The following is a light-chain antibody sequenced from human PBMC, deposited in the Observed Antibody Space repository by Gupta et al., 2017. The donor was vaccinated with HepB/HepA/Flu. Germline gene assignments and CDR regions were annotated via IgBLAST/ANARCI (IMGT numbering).Light chain of an antibody. CDR1: NSDGGIDNY. V-gene: IGLV2-14*01. J-gene: IGLJ3*02. CDR2: DVN. Sequence: SALTQAASVSGSPVPSITISFTGTNSDGGIDNYVSWYQQHPGKAPQLMFYDVNSRPSGGASRVSGSKSGTTAALTISGLPAEDEADYYCSISYTRSKFGWVFGGGTKLTVL. CDR3: SISYTRSKFGWV.